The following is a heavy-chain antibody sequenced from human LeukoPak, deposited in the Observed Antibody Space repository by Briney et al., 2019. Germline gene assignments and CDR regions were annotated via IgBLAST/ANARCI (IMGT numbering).Heavy chain of an antibody. J-gene: IGHJ4*02. CDR2: INPNSGFT. D-gene: IGHD2-2*01. CDR3: ARLADCSSSSCRSFDY. Sequence: GASLKVSCKASGYTFTAYYIHWVRRAPGQGLEWMGWINPNSGFTNYAQKFQGRVTMTRDTSISTAYMELSRLRSDDTAVYYCARLADCSSSSCRSFDYWGQGTLVTVSS. V-gene: IGHV1-2*02. CDR1: GYTFTAYY.